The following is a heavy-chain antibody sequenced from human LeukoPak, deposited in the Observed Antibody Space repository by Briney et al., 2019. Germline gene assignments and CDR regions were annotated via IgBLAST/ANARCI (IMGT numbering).Heavy chain of an antibody. CDR3: AVSLGNYFDY. CDR1: GFTFSSYG. D-gene: IGHD2/OR15-2a*01. Sequence: GGSLRLSCAASGFTFSSYGMHWVRQAPGKGLEWVALIRYDGSNKYYADSVKGRFTISRDNSKNTLYLQMNSLRAEDTAVYYCAVSLGNYFDYWGQGTLVTVSS. J-gene: IGHJ4*02. CDR2: IRYDGSNK. V-gene: IGHV3-30*02.